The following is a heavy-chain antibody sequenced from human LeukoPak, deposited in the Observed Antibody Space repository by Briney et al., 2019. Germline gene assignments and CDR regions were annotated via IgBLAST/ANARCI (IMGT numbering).Heavy chain of an antibody. Sequence: GESLKISCKGSGYSLTSYWIGWLRQMPGKGLEWMGIIYPGDSDTRYNPSFQGQVTMSVDKSISTAYLQWSSLKASDTAMYYCATSCSSSTCYDSWGQGTLVTVSS. CDR3: ATSCSSSTCYDS. V-gene: IGHV5-51*01. D-gene: IGHD2-15*01. J-gene: IGHJ4*02. CDR2: IYPGDSDT. CDR1: GYSLTSYW.